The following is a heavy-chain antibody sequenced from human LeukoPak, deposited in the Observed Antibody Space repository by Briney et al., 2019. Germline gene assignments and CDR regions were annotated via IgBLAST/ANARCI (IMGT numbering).Heavy chain of an antibody. V-gene: IGHV4-34*01. CDR2: INHGGNT. CDR1: GGSSRSYY. Sequence: SETLSLTCAVSGGSSRSYYWSWLRQPPGKGLEWIGEINHGGNTNYNPSLKSRVTISLDTSKNQFSLRLSSVTAADTALYYCAPIFGDYSDFDSWGQGTLVTVSS. D-gene: IGHD4-17*01. J-gene: IGHJ4*01. CDR3: APIFGDYSDFDS.